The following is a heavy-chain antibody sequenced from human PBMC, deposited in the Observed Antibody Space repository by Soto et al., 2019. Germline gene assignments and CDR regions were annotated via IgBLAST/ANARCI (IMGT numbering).Heavy chain of an antibody. CDR2: IKSDGSST. CDR3: ARLGLMTFSHKHYFNH. Sequence: EVQLLESGADLVQPGGSLRLSCVGSGFSFDNYGMSWVRQAPGKGLEWVSAIKSDGSSTYYAASVKDRFTISRDNSKNTLSLQLNSLRAEDTAVYYCARLGLMTFSHKHYFNHWGRGPLVTVSA. J-gene: IGHJ4*02. CDR1: GFSFDNYG. V-gene: IGHV3-23*01. D-gene: IGHD3-9*01.